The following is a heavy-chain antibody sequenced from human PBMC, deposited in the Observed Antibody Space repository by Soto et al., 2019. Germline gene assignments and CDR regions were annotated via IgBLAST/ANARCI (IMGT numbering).Heavy chain of an antibody. Sequence: ASVKVSCKVSGYTLTELSMHWVRQAPGKGLEWMGGFDPEDGETIYAQKFQGRVTMTEDTSTDTAYMELSSLRSEDTAIYYCVKDVRPDGYWDFDYWGQGTLVTVSS. CDR2: FDPEDGET. CDR1: GYTLTELS. CDR3: VKDVRPDGYWDFDY. J-gene: IGHJ4*02. D-gene: IGHD5-12*01. V-gene: IGHV1-24*01.